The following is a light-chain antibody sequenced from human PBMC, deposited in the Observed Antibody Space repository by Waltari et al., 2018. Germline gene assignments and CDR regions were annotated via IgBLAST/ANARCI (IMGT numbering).Light chain of an antibody. CDR1: SSDVGGYNY. J-gene: IGLJ2*01. CDR3: CSYAGSYTFHVV. V-gene: IGLV2-11*01. CDR2: DVS. Sequence: QSALTQPHSVSGSPGQSVTISCTGTSSDVGGYNYVSWYQQHPGKAPKLMIYDVSKRPSGVPDRFSSSKSGNTASLTISGLQAEDEADYYCCSYAGSYTFHVVFGGGTKLTVL.